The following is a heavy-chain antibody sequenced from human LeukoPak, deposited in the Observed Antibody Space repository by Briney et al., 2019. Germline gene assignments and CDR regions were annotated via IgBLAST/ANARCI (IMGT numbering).Heavy chain of an antibody. CDR3: ARALLELRNLGWFDP. Sequence: ASVKVSCKASGYTFTGYYIHWVRQAPGQGLEWMGCINPNSGGTNYAQKFQGRVTMTGDTSISTAYMELSRLRSDDTAVYYCARALLELRNLGWFDPWGQGTLVTVSS. CDR2: INPNSGGT. D-gene: IGHD1-7*01. CDR1: GYTFTGYY. V-gene: IGHV1-2*02. J-gene: IGHJ5*02.